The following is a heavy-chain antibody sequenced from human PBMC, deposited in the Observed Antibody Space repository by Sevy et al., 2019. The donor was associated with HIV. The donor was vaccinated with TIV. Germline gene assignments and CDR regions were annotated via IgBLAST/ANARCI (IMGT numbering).Heavy chain of an antibody. Sequence: QLGGSLRLSCAASGFTFTTYWMTWVRQAPGKGLEWVANIKQDGSEKYYVDSVKGRFTISRDNAKNSVYLQMNSLRVEDTAVYYCERGLYNALDWGQGTLVTVSS. V-gene: IGHV3-7*01. CDR3: ERGLYNALD. D-gene: IGHD3-16*01. J-gene: IGHJ4*02. CDR2: IKQDGSEK. CDR1: GFTFTTYW.